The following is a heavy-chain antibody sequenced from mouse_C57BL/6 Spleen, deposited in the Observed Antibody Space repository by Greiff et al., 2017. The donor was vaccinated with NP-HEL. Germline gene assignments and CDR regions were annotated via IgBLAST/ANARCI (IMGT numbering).Heavy chain of an antibody. J-gene: IGHJ1*03. CDR3: ARSYGYFDV. Sequence: VQLKESGGGLVQPGGSLKLSCAASGFTFSDYYMYWVRQTPEQRLEWVAYISNGGGSTYYPDTVKGRFTISKDNAKNTLYLQMSRLKSEDTAMYYCARSYGYFDVWGTGTTVTVSS. CDR2: ISNGGGST. CDR1: GFTFSDYY. V-gene: IGHV5-12*01.